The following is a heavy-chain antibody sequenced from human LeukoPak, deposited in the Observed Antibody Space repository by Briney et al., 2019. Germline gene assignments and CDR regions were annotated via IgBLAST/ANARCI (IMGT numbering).Heavy chain of an antibody. J-gene: IGHJ6*02. CDR2: IYSGGST. V-gene: IGHV3-53*01. CDR3: ARDAYYYDSSGYSFYGMDV. Sequence: PGGSLRLSCAASGLTFSSHWMHWVRQAPGKGLEWVSVIYSGGSTYYADSVKGRFTISRDNSKNTLYLQMNSLRAEDTAVYYCARDAYYYDSSGYSFYGMDVWGQGTTVTVSS. CDR1: GLTFSSHW. D-gene: IGHD3-22*01.